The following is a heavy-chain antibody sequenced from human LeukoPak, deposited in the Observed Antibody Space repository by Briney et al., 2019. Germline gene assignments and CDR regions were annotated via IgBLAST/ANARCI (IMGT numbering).Heavy chain of an antibody. J-gene: IGHJ3*02. CDR1: GGSISNYY. V-gene: IGHV4-4*07. CDR3: ARTPLTPYCGGDCYLNDAFDI. D-gene: IGHD2-21*01. Sequence: SETLSLTCTVSGGSISNYYWSWIRQPAGRGLEWIGRIYTTGSTNYNPSLKSRVTMSVDTFNNQFSLKLSSVTAADTAVYYCARTPLTPYCGGDCYLNDAFDIWGQGTMVTVSS. CDR2: IYTTGST.